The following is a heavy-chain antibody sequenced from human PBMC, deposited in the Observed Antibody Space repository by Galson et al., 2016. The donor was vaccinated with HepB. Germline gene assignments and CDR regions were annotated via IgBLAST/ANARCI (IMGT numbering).Heavy chain of an antibody. Sequence: SLRLSCASTGFTFSNYWMSWVRQAPGKGLEWVANIKQDGSEKYYVNSVKGRSTISRDNAKNSLSLQVNSLRAEDTAVYYCARGCLFFDWLSDYYGMDVWGQGTTVTVSS. CDR1: GFTFSNYW. V-gene: IGHV3-7*01. CDR2: IKQDGSEK. D-gene: IGHD3/OR15-3a*01. J-gene: IGHJ6*02. CDR3: ARGCLFFDWLSDYYGMDV.